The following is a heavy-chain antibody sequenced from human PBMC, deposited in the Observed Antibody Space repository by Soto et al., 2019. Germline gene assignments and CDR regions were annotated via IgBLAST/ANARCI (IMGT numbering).Heavy chain of an antibody. CDR3: ARAHSAAAGNFYY. V-gene: IGHV3-30-3*01. CDR1: GFTFSSYA. CDR2: ISYDGSNK. D-gene: IGHD6-13*01. Sequence: QVQLVASGGGVVQPGRSLRLSCAASGFTFSSYAMHWVRQAPGKGLEWVAVISYDGSNKYYADSVKGRFTISRDNSKNPLCLQMNSLRAEDTAVYYCARAHSAAAGNFYYWGQGTLVTVSS. J-gene: IGHJ4*02.